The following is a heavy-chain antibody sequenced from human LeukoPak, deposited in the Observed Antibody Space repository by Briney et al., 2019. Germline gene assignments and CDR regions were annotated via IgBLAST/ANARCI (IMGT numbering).Heavy chain of an antibody. CDR1: GFTFSTYG. D-gene: IGHD6-19*01. CDR2: IRSDGSNK. J-gene: IGHJ4*02. CDR3: AKDRTQSSGWYGFGDY. Sequence: PGGSLRLSCAASGFTFSTYGMHWVRQAPGKGLECVAFIRSDGSNKYYADSVKGRFTISRDTSKNTLYLQMNSLRAEDTAVYYCAKDRTQSSGWYGFGDYWGQGTLVTVSS. V-gene: IGHV3-30*02.